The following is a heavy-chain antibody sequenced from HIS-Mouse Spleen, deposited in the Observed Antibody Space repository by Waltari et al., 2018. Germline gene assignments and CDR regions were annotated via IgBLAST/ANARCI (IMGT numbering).Heavy chain of an antibody. CDR3: ARGSSGWPGHWYFDL. Sequence: QVQLQASGPGLVKPSETLSLTCTVSVGSISSYYWSWTRPPPGKGLEWIGSIYYSGSTNYNPSLKSRVTISVDTSKNQFSLKLSSVTAADTAVYYCARGSSGWPGHWYFDLWGRGTLVTVSS. CDR1: VGSISSYY. D-gene: IGHD6-19*01. CDR2: IYYSGST. J-gene: IGHJ2*01. V-gene: IGHV4-59*01.